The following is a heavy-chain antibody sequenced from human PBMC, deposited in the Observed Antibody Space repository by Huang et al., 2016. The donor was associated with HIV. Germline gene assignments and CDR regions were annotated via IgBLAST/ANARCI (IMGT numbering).Heavy chain of an antibody. D-gene: IGHD6-19*01. CDR3: AREKAADSAWYGVYYFDY. V-gene: IGHV4-34*01. CDR1: GGSFSGYY. J-gene: IGHJ4*02. Sequence: QVQLRQWGAGLVKPSETLSLTCAVYGGSFSGYYWTWIRQSPGKGLEWFGGINHIGKTNYPPSLKRRGMISKDTAKNQFSLQLTSVSAADTGVYFCAREKAADSAWYGVYYFDYWGEGALVTVTS. CDR2: INHIGKT.